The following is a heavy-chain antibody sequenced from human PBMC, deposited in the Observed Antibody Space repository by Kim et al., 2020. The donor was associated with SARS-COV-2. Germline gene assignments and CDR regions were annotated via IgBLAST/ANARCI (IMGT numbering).Heavy chain of an antibody. CDR3: VKNSGIYSF. Sequence: GGSLRLSCAASGFAFNTNDMTWVRQAPGKGLEWVSTISGTMDQAYYADSVRGSFTCSRDNSRNTVFLQLNSLRVDATAVSYCVKNSGIYSFWGQGSLVT. V-gene: IGHV3-23*01. CDR1: GFAFNTND. J-gene: IGHJ4*02. CDR2: ISGTMDQA. D-gene: IGHD3-10*01.